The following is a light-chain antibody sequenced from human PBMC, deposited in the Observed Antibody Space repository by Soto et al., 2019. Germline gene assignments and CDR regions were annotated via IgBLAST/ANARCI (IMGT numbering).Light chain of an antibody. CDR2: CAS. J-gene: IGKJ2*01. Sequence: ESVLTQSPGTLSLSPGERTTLSWRASQSFSISYLAWYQQKPGQAPSLRIYCASSRATGIPDWFSGSGSGTDFTLTISRLEPEGFAVYFCQQYGSTPYTFGQGTKLEIK. CDR1: QSFSISY. CDR3: QQYGSTPYT. V-gene: IGKV3-20*01.